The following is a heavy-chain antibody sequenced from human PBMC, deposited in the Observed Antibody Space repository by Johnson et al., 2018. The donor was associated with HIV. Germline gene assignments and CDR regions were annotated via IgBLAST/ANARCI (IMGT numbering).Heavy chain of an antibody. Sequence: VQLVESGGGLIQPGGSLRLSCAASGFTFNSYAMSWVRQGPGKGLEWVAAISGSGGRTNYADSVKGRFTISRDNSKNTLYLQMNSLRAEDTAVYYCAREAYCSGGSCYDAFDIWGQGTMVTVSS. J-gene: IGHJ3*02. D-gene: IGHD2-15*01. CDR3: AREAYCSGGSCYDAFDI. V-gene: IGHV3-23*04. CDR1: GFTFNSYA. CDR2: ISGSGGRT.